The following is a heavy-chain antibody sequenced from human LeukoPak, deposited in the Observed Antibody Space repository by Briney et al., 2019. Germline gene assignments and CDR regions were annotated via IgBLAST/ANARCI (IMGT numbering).Heavy chain of an antibody. CDR1: GGSISSGGYY. V-gene: IGHV4-31*03. J-gene: IGHJ4*02. D-gene: IGHD3-22*01. Sequence: SETLSLTCTVSGGSISSGGYYWSWIRQHPGKGLEWIGYIYYSGSTYYNPSLKSRVTISVDPSKNQFSLKLSSVTAADTAVYYCARADSSGYSLFDYWGQGTLVTVSS. CDR3: ARADSSGYSLFDY. CDR2: IYYSGST.